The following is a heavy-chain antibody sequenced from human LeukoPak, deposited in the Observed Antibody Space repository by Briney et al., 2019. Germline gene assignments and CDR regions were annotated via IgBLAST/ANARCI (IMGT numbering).Heavy chain of an antibody. CDR2: TYQRSKWYN. J-gene: IGHJ4*02. D-gene: IGHD6-19*01. Sequence: SQTLSLTCAISGDSVSIDSAAWNWIRQSPPRGLEWLGRTYQRSKWYNDYAVSVKSRITINPDISKNQFSLQLNSVTPEDTAVYYCARSPSPYSSGWYFDYWGQGTLVTVSS. CDR1: GDSVSIDSAA. V-gene: IGHV6-1*01. CDR3: ARSPSPYSSGWYFDY.